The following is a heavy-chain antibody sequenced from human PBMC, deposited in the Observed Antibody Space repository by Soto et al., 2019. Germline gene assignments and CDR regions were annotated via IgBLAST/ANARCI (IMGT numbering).Heavy chain of an antibody. V-gene: IGHV2-5*02. J-gene: IGHJ3*01. CDR3: AHSAWYAFGF. CDR1: GFSLTTTGAG. D-gene: IGHD2-8*02. Sequence: QITLKESGPTLVNPTQTLTLTCTVSGFSLTTTGAGVGWIRQPPGKALEGLALIYWDDDRRYSPSLKSRLTITKDTSKNQVVLTMTNMDPVDTATYFCAHSAWYAFGFWGQGTLVTVSS. CDR2: IYWDDDR.